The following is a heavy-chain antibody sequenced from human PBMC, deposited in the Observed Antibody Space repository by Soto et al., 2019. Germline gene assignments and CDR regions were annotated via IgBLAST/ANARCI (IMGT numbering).Heavy chain of an antibody. V-gene: IGHV5-51*01. Sequence: PGEALKISCNGSGYSFTSYWIGWVRQMPGKGLEWMWIIYPGDSDTRYSPSFQGQVTVSADKSISTAYLQWSSLKASDTAMYYCASTAAYYYYYGMDVWGQGTTVTVSS. CDR1: GYSFTSYW. D-gene: IGHD6-13*01. CDR3: ASTAAYYYYYGMDV. J-gene: IGHJ6*02. CDR2: IYPGDSDT.